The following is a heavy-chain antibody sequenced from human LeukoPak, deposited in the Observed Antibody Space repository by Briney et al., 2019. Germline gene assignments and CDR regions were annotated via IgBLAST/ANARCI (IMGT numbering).Heavy chain of an antibody. CDR2: IYYTGST. D-gene: IGHD3-10*01. V-gene: IGHV4-59*01. Sequence: SETLSLTCAVSGGSLSSYYWSWIRQPPGAGPEWIGYIYYTGSTNYNPSLKSRVTISLDSSTNQFSLNLNSLAPADTAVYYCVGHYYDSGPAKGYFQHWGQGTLVTVSS. CDR3: VGHYYDSGPAKGYFQH. CDR1: GGSLSSYY. J-gene: IGHJ1*01.